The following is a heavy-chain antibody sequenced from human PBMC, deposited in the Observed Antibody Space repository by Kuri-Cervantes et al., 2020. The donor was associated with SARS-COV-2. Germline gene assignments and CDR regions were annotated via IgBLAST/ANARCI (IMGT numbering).Heavy chain of an antibody. CDR1: GYTCTSYD. V-gene: IGHV1-8*01. CDR3: ARAGLHGGYDPFDH. J-gene: IGHJ4*02. CDR2: MNPNSGNT. Sequence: ASVKVSCKASGYTCTSYDINWVRQATGQGLEWMGWMNPNSGNTGYAQKFQGRVTMTRNTSISTAYMEVSSLRSEDTAVYYCARAGLHGGYDPFDHWGQGSLVTVSS. D-gene: IGHD3-3*01.